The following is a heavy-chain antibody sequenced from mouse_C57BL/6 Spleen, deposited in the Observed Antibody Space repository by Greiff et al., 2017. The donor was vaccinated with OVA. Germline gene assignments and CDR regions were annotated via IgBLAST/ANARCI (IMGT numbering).Heavy chain of an antibody. J-gene: IGHJ3*01. CDR1: GFTFSSYA. CDR2: ISSGGDYI. CDR3: TRAGNYYGSSPFAY. D-gene: IGHD1-1*01. Sequence: EVKLVESGAGLVKPGGSLKLSCAASGFTFSSYAMSWVRQTPEKRLEWVAYISSGGDYIYYADTVKGRFTISRDNARNTLYLQMSSLKSEDTAMYYCTRAGNYYGSSPFAYWGQGTLVTVSA. V-gene: IGHV5-9-1*02.